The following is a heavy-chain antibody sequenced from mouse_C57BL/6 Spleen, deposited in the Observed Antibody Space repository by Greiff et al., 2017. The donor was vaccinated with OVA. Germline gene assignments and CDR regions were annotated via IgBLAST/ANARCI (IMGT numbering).Heavy chain of an antibody. D-gene: IGHD1-1*01. J-gene: IGHJ1*03. CDR3: ARSDTTVVEGWYFDV. V-gene: IGHV1-64*01. CDR2: IHPNSGST. CDR1: GYTFTSYW. Sequence: QVQLQQSGAELVKPGASVKLSCKASGYTFTSYWMHWVKQRPGQGLEWIGMIHPNSGSTNYNEKFKSKATLTVDKSSSTAYMQLSSLTSEDSAVYYCARSDTTVVEGWYFDVWGTGTTVTVSS.